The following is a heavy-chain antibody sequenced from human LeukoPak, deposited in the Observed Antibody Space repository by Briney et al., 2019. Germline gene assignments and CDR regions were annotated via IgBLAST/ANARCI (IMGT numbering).Heavy chain of an antibody. CDR1: GFTFTVYY. Sequence: GPSVKVSCKASGFTFTVYYIRWVRHAPGQGLGWMGYINPHSGVTNSPQKFQGRVTMTTDTSISAAYMELSRLISDDTAMYYCVREGNELLSKNFDYWGQGTLVTVSS. J-gene: IGHJ4*02. V-gene: IGHV1-2*02. D-gene: IGHD2-21*02. CDR2: INPHSGVT. CDR3: VREGNELLSKNFDY.